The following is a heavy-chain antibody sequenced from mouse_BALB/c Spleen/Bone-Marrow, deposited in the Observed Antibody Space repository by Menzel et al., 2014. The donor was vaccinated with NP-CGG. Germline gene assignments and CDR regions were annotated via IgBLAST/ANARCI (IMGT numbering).Heavy chain of an antibody. D-gene: IGHD3-3*01. CDR2: IHYSGGA. Sequence: EVKLLESGPDLVRPSQSLSLTCTVTGYSITSGYTWHWIRQFPGNKLEWMGDIHYSGGANYNPSLKSRISITRDTSKNHFFLQLNSATTEDTATYYCARGGLDFDYWGQGATLTVSS. J-gene: IGHJ2*01. CDR3: ARGGLDFDY. V-gene: IGHV3-1*02. CDR1: GYSITSGYT.